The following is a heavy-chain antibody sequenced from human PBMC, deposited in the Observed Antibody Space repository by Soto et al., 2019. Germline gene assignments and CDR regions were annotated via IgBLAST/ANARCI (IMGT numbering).Heavy chain of an antibody. J-gene: IGHJ4*02. Sequence: EVQLVESGGGMVKPGGSLRLSCAASGFTFSSYSMNWVRQAPGKGLEWVSSISRSSSYIYYADSVKGRFTISRDNANNSLYRLVTSLRAEDTAVYYCATEGIAAALYYWGQVPLLTVSS. CDR3: ATEGIAAALYY. CDR2: ISRSSSYI. CDR1: GFTFSSYS. D-gene: IGHD6-25*01. V-gene: IGHV3-21*06.